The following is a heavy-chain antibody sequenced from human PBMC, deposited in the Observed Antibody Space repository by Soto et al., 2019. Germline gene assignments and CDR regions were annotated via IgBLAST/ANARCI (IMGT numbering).Heavy chain of an antibody. Sequence: QVQLVQSGAEVKKPGASVKVSCKASGYTFTSYAISWVRQAPGQGIAWMGWISAYSDNTTSAQTHQGRDAMTTDTSTSTAAMEMRSLSSDDTTVYYCSRDLPPVDYWGQGTLVTVSS. CDR3: SRDLPPVDY. CDR2: ISAYSDNT. J-gene: IGHJ4*02. V-gene: IGHV1-18*01. CDR1: GYTFTSYA.